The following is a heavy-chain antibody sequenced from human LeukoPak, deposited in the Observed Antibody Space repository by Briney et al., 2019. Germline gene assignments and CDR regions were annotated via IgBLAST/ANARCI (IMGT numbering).Heavy chain of an antibody. Sequence: GGSLGLSCAASGFTFSIYTMNWVRQAPGKGLEWVSSISSSSTYIYYADSVKGRFTISRDNAKNSLYLQMNSLRAEDTAVYYCARDLHSGEVDIWGQGTMVTVSS. CDR1: GFTFSIYT. J-gene: IGHJ3*02. CDR2: ISSSSTYI. V-gene: IGHV3-21*01. CDR3: ARDLHSGEVDI. D-gene: IGHD7-27*01.